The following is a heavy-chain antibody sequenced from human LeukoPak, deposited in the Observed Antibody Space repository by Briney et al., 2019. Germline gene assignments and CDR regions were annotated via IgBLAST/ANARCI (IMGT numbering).Heavy chain of an antibody. D-gene: IGHD3-22*01. V-gene: IGHV4-59*01. CDR1: GASISSYY. J-gene: IGHJ4*02. Sequence: SETLSLTCTVSGASISSYYWSWIRQPPGKGLEWIAFMYYSGSTNYNPSLKSRVTISVDTSKNQFSLKLSSVTAADTAVYYCARGPNDYYDSSGYYYGLDYWGQGTLVTVSS. CDR3: ARGPNDYYDSSGYYYGLDY. CDR2: MYYSGST.